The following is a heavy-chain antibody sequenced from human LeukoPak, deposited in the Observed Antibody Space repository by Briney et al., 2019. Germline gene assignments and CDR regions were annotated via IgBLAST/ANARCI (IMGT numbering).Heavy chain of an antibody. CDR2: IYYSGST. V-gene: IGHV4-39*07. Sequence: SETLSLTCTVSGGSVTSYYWSWIRQPPGKGLEWIGSIYYSGSTYYTPSLKSRVTISVDTSKNQFSLKLSSVTAADTAVYYCARAGGIPASFDYWGQGTLVTVSS. CDR1: GGSVTSYY. D-gene: IGHD6-25*01. J-gene: IGHJ4*02. CDR3: ARAGGIPASFDY.